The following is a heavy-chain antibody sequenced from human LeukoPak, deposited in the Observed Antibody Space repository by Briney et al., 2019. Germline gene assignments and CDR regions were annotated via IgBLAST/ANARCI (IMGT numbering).Heavy chain of an antibody. D-gene: IGHD3-9*01. J-gene: IGHJ4*02. V-gene: IGHV3-21*01. CDR2: ISSSSYI. CDR1: GFTLSDYS. CDR3: ARDGGYYDILTGSIDY. Sequence: GGSLRLSCAASGFTLSDYSMNWVRQAPGKGLEWVSSISSSSYIYYADSVKGRFTISRDNAKNSLYLQMNSLRAEDTAVYYCARDGGYYDILTGSIDYWGQGTLVTVSS.